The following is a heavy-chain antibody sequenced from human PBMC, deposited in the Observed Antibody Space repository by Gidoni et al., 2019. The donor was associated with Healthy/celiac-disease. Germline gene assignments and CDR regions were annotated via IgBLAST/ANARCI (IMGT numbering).Heavy chain of an antibody. V-gene: IGHV3-23*01. D-gene: IGHD2-8*01. Sequence: EVQLLESGGGLVQPGGSLSLSCADSGFPFSSYAMRWVSPAPGKGLELVSAISGSGGSTYYADSVKARFTISRDNSKNTRYLQMNSLRAEDTAVYYCAKEEKVLMAHDYWGQGTLVTVSS. J-gene: IGHJ4*02. CDR1: GFPFSSYA. CDR2: ISGSGGST. CDR3: AKEEKVLMAHDY.